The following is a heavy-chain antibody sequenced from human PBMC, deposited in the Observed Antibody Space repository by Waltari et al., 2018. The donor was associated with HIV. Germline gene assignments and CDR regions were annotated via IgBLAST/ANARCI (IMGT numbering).Heavy chain of an antibody. V-gene: IGHV1-18*01. CDR1: GYIFTNYG. CDR2: ISGYMAHT. J-gene: IGHJ6*02. CDR3: ARGLGGSYYYGVDV. Sequence: QVHLVQSGAEVKMPGASVRVSCKTSGYIFTNYGVSWVRQAPGQGLEWRGWISGYMAHTNYAQRLQGRVTLTTDTSTSTAYMELRSLRSDDTAVYYCARGLGGSYYYGVDVWGQGTTVTVS.